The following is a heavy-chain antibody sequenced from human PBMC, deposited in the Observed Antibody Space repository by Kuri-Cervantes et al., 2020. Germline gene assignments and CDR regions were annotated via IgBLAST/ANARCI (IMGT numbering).Heavy chain of an antibody. CDR1: GYTFTSHG. J-gene: IGHJ3*02. D-gene: IGHD2-21*02. Sequence: ASVKVSCKASGYTFTSHGISWVRQAPGQGLEWMGWISAYNSDTIYAQNFQGRATVTTDTSTSTAYMELSSLRSEDTAVYYCARGGVTWGDAFVIWGQGTMVTVSS. V-gene: IGHV1-18*01. CDR3: ARGGVTWGDAFVI. CDR2: ISAYNSDT.